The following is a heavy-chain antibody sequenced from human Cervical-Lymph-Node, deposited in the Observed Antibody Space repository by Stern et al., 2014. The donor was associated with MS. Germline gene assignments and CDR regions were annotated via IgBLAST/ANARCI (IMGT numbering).Heavy chain of an antibody. V-gene: IGHV5-51*01. CDR1: GYSFTIYY. Sequence: EVQLVESGAEVKKPGESLKISCKLSGYSFTIYYIAWVRQMPGKGLDWMGVIYPYDSDTTYSPSFQGQVTISADKSITTAYRQWSSLRASDTAMYYCARHVQGFDYWGQGTLVTVSS. CDR2: IYPYDSDT. CDR3: ARHVQGFDY. J-gene: IGHJ4*02.